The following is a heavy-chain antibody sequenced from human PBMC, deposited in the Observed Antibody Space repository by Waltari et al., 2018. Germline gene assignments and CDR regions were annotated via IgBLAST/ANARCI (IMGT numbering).Heavy chain of an antibody. J-gene: IGHJ6*02. CDR1: GGSISRGGYY. Sequence: QVQLQESGPGLVKPSQTLSLTCTVSGGSISRGGYYWSWIRQHPGKGLEWIGYIYYSGSTYYNPSLKSRVTISVDTSKNQFSLKLSSVTAADTAVYYCARRGDIDPKYYYYYGMDVWGQGTTVTVSS. V-gene: IGHV4-31*03. CDR3: ARRGDIDPKYYYYYGMDV. D-gene: IGHD2-15*01. CDR2: IYYSGST.